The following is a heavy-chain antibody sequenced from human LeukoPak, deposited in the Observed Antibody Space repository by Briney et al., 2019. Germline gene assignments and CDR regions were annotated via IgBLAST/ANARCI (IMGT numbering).Heavy chain of an antibody. Sequence: GSSVKVSCKASGGTFSSYAISWVRQAPGQGLEWMGGIIPIFGTANYAQKFQGRVTITADESTSTAYMELRSLRSDDTAMYYCARMEMATAIFDYWGQGTLVTVSS. J-gene: IGHJ4*02. D-gene: IGHD5-24*01. CDR2: IIPIFGTA. CDR1: GGTFSSYA. CDR3: ARMEMATAIFDY. V-gene: IGHV1-69*01.